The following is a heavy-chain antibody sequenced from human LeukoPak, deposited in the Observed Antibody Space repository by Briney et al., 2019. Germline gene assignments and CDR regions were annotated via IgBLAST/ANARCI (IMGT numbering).Heavy chain of an antibody. CDR2: INQDGSEN. D-gene: IGHD3-10*01. V-gene: IGHV3-7*01. J-gene: IGHJ6*02. Sequence: GGSLRLSCAASGFTFSSYSMNWVRQAPGKGLEWVSNINQDGSENYDVDSVKGLFTITRDNAKNSLYLQMNSLRAEDTAVYYCARDDGSGSYYLYYYYGMDVWGQGTTVTVSS. CDR1: GFTFSSYS. CDR3: ARDDGSGSYYLYYYYGMDV.